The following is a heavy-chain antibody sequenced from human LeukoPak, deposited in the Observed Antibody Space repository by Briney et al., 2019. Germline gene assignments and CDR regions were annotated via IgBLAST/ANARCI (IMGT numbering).Heavy chain of an antibody. Sequence: PGGSLRLSCAASGFTFSDCYMNWIRQAPGKGPEWVSYVSCGSTYTNYADSVKGRFTVSRDNAKNSLSLQMSSLRAEDTAVYYCARSPYESGTPPTRLEDWGQGTLVTVSS. J-gene: IGHJ4*02. D-gene: IGHD3-10*01. CDR1: GFTFSDCY. V-gene: IGHV3-11*03. CDR3: ARSPYESGTPPTRLED. CDR2: VSCGSTYT.